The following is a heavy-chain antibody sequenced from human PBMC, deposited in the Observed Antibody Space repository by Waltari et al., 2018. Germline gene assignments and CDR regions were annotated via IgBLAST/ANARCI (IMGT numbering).Heavy chain of an antibody. V-gene: IGHV4-39*01. J-gene: IGHJ4*02. CDR2: IYYSGST. CDR1: GGSISSSSYY. Sequence: QLQLQESGPGLVKPSETLSLTCTVSGGSISSSSYYWGWIRQPPGKGLEWIGSIYYSGSTYYNPSLKGRVTISVDTSKNQCSLKLSAVTAADTAVYYCARAGPGEVRFSSYFDYWGQGTLVTVSS. CDR3: ARAGPGEVRFSSYFDY. D-gene: IGHD3-3*01.